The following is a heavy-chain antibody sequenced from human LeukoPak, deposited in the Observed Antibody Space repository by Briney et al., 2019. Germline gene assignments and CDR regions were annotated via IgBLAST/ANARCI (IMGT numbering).Heavy chain of an antibody. CDR1: GGSISSYY. CDR3: ARQPAVAATPYYYYYGMDV. Sequence: SETLSLTCTVSGGSISSYYWSWIRQPAGKGLEWIGRIYTSGSTNYNPSLKSRVTMSVDTSKNQFSLELSSVTAADTAVYYCARQPAVAATPYYYYYGMDVWGQGTTVTVSS. V-gene: IGHV4-4*07. CDR2: IYTSGST. J-gene: IGHJ6*02. D-gene: IGHD2-15*01.